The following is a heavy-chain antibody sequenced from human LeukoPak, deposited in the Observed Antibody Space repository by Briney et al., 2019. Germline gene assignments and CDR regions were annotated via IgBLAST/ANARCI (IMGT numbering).Heavy chain of an antibody. V-gene: IGHV1-8*01. CDR1: GYTFTSYD. CDR2: MNPNSGNT. J-gene: IGHJ4*02. D-gene: IGHD3-16*01. CDR3: AKDGGAARYYFDY. Sequence: GASVKVSCKASGYTFTSYDINWVRQATGQGLEWMGWMNPNSGNTGYAQKFQGRVTMTRNTSISTAYMELNSLRAEDTAVYYCAKDGGAARYYFDYWGQGTLVTVSS.